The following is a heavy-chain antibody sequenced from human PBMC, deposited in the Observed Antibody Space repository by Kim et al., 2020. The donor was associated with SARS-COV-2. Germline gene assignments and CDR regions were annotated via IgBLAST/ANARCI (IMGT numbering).Heavy chain of an antibody. J-gene: IGHJ4*02. V-gene: IGHV3-11*03. CDR2: ISSSSSYT. CDR3: ARYWAENYYDSSGPIRY. CDR1: GFTFSDYY. Sequence: GGSLRLSCAASGFTFSDYYMSWIRQAPGKGLEWVSYISSSSSYTNYADSVKGRFTISRDNAKNSLYLQMNSLRAEDTAVYYCARYWAENYYDSSGPIRYWGQGTLVTVSS. D-gene: IGHD3-22*01.